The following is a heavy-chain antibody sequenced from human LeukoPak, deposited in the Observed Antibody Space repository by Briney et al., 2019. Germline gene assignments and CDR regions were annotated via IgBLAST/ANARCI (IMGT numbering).Heavy chain of an antibody. Sequence: GGSLRLSCAASGFTFSSFAMSWVRQAPGKGLEWVSTISGSGGSTYYADSVKGRFTISRDNSRNTLYLQMNSPRAEDTAVYYCAILPGYSSGWYEVNYWGQGTLVTVSS. V-gene: IGHV3-23*01. CDR1: GFTFSSFA. J-gene: IGHJ4*02. D-gene: IGHD6-13*01. CDR2: ISGSGGST. CDR3: AILPGYSSGWYEVNY.